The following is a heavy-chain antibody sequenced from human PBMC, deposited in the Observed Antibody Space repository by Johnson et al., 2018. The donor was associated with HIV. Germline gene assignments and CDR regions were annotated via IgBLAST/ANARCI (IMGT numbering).Heavy chain of an antibody. CDR2: IWYDGSNK. Sequence: QAPGKGLEWVAVIWYDGSNKYYADSVKGRFTISRDNSKNTLYLQMNSLRAEDTAVYYCAKGLHIVVEGDAFDIWGQGTMVTVSS. J-gene: IGHJ3*02. CDR3: AKGLHIVVEGDAFDI. D-gene: IGHD2-21*01. V-gene: IGHV3-33*06.